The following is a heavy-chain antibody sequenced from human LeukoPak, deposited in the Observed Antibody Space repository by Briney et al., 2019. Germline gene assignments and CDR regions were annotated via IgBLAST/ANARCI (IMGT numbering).Heavy chain of an antibody. J-gene: IGHJ4*02. V-gene: IGHV3-30-3*01. D-gene: IGHD3-22*01. CDR3: AKDAYYDSSGYYRF. CDR1: GFIFSSYA. Sequence: GGSLRLSCAGSGFIFSSYAMHWVRQAPGKGLQWAAVISYDGTTKYYADSVKGRFTISRDNSKNTLYLQMNSLRAEDTAVYYCAKDAYYDSSGYYRFWGQGTLVTVSS. CDR2: ISYDGTTK.